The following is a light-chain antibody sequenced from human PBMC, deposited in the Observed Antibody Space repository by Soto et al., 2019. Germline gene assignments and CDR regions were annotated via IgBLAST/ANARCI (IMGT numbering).Light chain of an antibody. V-gene: IGLV4-69*01. CDR3: QTWGSGIVV. J-gene: IGLJ2*01. CDR1: SGHSNYA. CDR2: LNSDGSH. Sequence: QPVLTQSPSASASLGASVKLTCTLSSGHSNYAIAWHQQQSEKGPRYLMKLNSDGSHSKGDGIPDRFSGSSSGAERYLTISGLGSEDEGDYYCQTWGSGIVVFGGGTEVTVL.